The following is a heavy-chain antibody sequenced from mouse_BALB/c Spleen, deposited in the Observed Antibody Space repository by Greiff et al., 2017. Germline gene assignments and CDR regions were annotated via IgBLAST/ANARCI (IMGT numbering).Heavy chain of an antibody. D-gene: IGHD2-3*01. CDR1: GFTFSSFG. Sequence: DVMLVESGGGLVQPGGSRKLSCAASGFTFSSFGMHWVRQAPEKGLEWVAYISSGSSTIYYADTVKGRFTISRDNPKNTLFLQMTSLRSEDTAMYYCARNPPGWLLRGYAMDYWGQGTSVTVSS. J-gene: IGHJ4*01. CDR3: ARNPPGWLLRGYAMDY. CDR2: ISSGSSTI. V-gene: IGHV5-17*02.